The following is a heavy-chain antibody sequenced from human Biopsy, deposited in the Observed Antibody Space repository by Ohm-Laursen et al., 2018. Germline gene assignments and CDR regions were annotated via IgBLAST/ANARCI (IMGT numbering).Heavy chain of an antibody. J-gene: IGHJ6*02. CDR2: TYKGGNT. Sequence: SETLSLTWTVSGASITSYYWSWIRQSAGKGLEWIGHTYKGGNTNHNPSLKSRVSMSVDTSKNQLSLTLRSVTAADTAVYYCARDLPSSYYYAMDVWGQGTTVTVSS. CDR3: ARDLPSSYYYAMDV. CDR1: GASITSYY. V-gene: IGHV4-4*07.